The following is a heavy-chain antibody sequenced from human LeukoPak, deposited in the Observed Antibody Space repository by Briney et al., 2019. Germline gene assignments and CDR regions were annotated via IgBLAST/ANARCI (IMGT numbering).Heavy chain of an antibody. CDR1: RFTLSNYW. J-gene: IGHJ4*02. V-gene: IGHV3-7*01. CDR2: IKQDGSET. CDR3: ARQRGSGCLDY. D-gene: IGHD6-19*01. Sequence: TGGSLRLSCAASRFTLSNYWMSWVRQAPGKGLEWVANIKQDGSETYYVDSVKGRFTISRDNAKNSLSLQMNSLRAEDTAVYYCARQRGSGCLDYSGQGTLVPVSS.